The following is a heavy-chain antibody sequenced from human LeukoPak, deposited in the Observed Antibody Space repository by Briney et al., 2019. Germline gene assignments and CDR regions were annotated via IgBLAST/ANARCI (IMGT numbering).Heavy chain of an antibody. CDR1: GGSISSYY. D-gene: IGHD2-2*01. J-gene: IGHJ2*01. V-gene: IGHV4-59*01. CDR2: IYYSGST. Sequence: SETLSLTCTVSGGSISSYYWSWIRQPPGKGVEWIGYIYYSGSTNYNPSLKSRVTISVDTSKNQFSLKLSSVTAADTAVYYCARSKYCSSTSCYRYWYFDLWGRGTLVTVSS. CDR3: ARSKYCSSTSCYRYWYFDL.